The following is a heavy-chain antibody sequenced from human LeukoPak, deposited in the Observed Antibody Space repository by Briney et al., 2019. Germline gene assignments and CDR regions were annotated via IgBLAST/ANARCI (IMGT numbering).Heavy chain of an antibody. J-gene: IGHJ6*03. CDR1: GFTFSSYA. CDR3: ARDRASYDFWSGYNCMDV. V-gene: IGHV3-23*01. Sequence: GGSLRLSCAASGFTFSSYALSWVRQAPGKGLEWVSAISGSGGSTYYADSVKGRFTISRDNSKNTLYLQMNSLRAEDTAVYYCARDRASYDFWSGYNCMDVWGKGTTVTVSS. CDR2: ISGSGGST. D-gene: IGHD3-3*01.